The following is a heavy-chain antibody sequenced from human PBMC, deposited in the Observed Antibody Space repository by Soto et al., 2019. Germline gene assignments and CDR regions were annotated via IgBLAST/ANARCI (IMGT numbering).Heavy chain of an antibody. J-gene: IGHJ4*02. CDR1: GFTFSSYA. Sequence: EVQLLESGGGLVQPGGSLRLSCAASGFTFSSYAMSWVRQAPGKGLEWVSGISGSGGRIDYADSVKGRFTISRDNYQNTLYLQMNSLRDEDTAIYYCAKERRLERGDFDYWGQGTLVTVSS. CDR3: AKERRLERGDFDY. V-gene: IGHV3-23*01. D-gene: IGHD1-1*01. CDR2: ISGSGGRI.